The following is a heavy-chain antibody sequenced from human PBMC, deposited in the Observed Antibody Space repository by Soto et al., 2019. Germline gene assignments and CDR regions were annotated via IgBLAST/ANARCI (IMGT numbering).Heavy chain of an antibody. D-gene: IGHD2-8*01. CDR2: IYPGDSDT. CDR3: ARRLMLYASDLSWFDP. J-gene: IGHJ5*02. V-gene: IGHV5-51*01. Sequence: GESLKISCKGSGYSFTTYWIGWVRQMPGKGLEWMGIIYPGDSDTRYNPSFQGQVTISADTSISTAYLQWNSLKASDTAMYFCARRLMLYASDLSWFDPWGQGTLVTVSS. CDR1: GYSFTTYW.